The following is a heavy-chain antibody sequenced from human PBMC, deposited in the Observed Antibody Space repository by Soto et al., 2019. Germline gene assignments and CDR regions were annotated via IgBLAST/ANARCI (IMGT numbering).Heavy chain of an antibody. CDR1: GFTFDTFE. CDR3: ARESCSSNTCYYYFYYSLDV. D-gene: IGHD4-4*01. Sequence: EVRLVESGGGLVQPGGSLRLSCAASGFTFDTFEMNWVRQAPGKGLEWISYIGSSGSRVHYADSVKGRFTVSRDNAKNSLYLQMNSLRVEDTAVYYCARESCSSNTCYYYFYYSLDVWGQGTTVTVSS. V-gene: IGHV3-48*03. J-gene: IGHJ6*02. CDR2: IGSSGSRV.